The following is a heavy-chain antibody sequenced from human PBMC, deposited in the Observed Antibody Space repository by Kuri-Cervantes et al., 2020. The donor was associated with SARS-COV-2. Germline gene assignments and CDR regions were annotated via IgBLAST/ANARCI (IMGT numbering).Heavy chain of an antibody. V-gene: IGHV3-30*02. CDR1: GFTFSSYG. CDR3: AKDHFGLAASPGQVAFDY. J-gene: IGHJ4*02. Sequence: GESLKISCAASGFTFSSYGMHWVRQAPDKGLEWVAFIRYDGSNKYYADSVKGRFTISRDNSKNTLYLQMNSLRAEDTAVYYCAKDHFGLAASPGQVAFDYWGQGTLVTVSS. CDR2: IRYDGSNK. D-gene: IGHD6-13*01.